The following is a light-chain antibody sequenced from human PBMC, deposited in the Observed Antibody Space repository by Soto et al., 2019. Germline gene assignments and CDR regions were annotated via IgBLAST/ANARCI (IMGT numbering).Light chain of an antibody. V-gene: IGKV3-20*01. CDR1: QSVSSNY. CDR2: GAS. CDR3: QQYGSSPLT. J-gene: IGKJ4*01. Sequence: EIVLTQSPGTLSLSPGERATLSCRTSQSVSSNYLAWYQQKPGQAPRLLIYGASSRATGIPDRFSGSGSGTDITLTITRLEPEDFAMYYCQQYGSSPLTFGGGAKVEIK.